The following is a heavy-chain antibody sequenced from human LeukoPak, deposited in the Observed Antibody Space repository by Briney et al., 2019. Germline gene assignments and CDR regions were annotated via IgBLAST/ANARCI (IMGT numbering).Heavy chain of an antibody. CDR3: AGIYYYMDV. CDR2: ISSSSSTI. CDR1: GFTFSNAW. J-gene: IGHJ6*03. Sequence: GGSLRLSCAASGFTFSNAWMSWVRQAPGKGLEWVSYISSSSSTIYYADSVKGRFTISRDNAKNSLYLQMNSLRAEDTAVYYCAGIYYYMDVWGKGTTVTVSS. V-gene: IGHV3-48*04. D-gene: IGHD1-14*01.